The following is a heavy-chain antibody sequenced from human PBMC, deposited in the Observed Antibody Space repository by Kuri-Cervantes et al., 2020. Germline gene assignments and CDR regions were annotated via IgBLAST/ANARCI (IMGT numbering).Heavy chain of an antibody. CDR1: EYTFTSYW. Sequence: GESLKISCKASEYTFTSYWIGWVRQMPGKGLECMGIIYPADSDTRYSPSFQGQVTISADKSISTAYLQWSSLKASDTAMYYCARHGDLYSSTWGDAFEIWGQGTMVTVSS. D-gene: IGHD6-13*01. V-gene: IGHV5-51*01. CDR3: ARHGDLYSSTWGDAFEI. J-gene: IGHJ3*02. CDR2: IYPADSDT.